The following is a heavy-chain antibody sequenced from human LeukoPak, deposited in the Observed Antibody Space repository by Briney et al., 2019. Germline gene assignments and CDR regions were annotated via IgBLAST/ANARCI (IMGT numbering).Heavy chain of an antibody. CDR1: GFTFSSYA. Sequence: GGSLRLSCAASGFTFSSYAMSWVRQAPGKGLEWVSAISGSGGSTYYAASVKGRFTISRDNSKNTLYLQMNSLRAEDTAVYYCARYEYSSRRFDPWGQGTLVTVSS. J-gene: IGHJ5*02. CDR3: ARYEYSSRRFDP. CDR2: ISGSGGST. D-gene: IGHD6-13*01. V-gene: IGHV3-23*01.